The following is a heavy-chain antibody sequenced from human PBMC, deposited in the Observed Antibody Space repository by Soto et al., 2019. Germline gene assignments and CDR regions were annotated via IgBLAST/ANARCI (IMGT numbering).Heavy chain of an antibody. CDR2: ISYDGSNK. V-gene: IGHV3-33*05. J-gene: IGHJ6*02. Sequence: QVQLVESGGGVVQPGRSLRLSCAASAFTFSSYGMNWVRQAPGKGLEWVAVISYDGSNKYYADSVKSRFTIARDNSKNTLMLQMNILRAENTSVDYCARESHCSGGSCYCSGGYYYYGMDVWGQGTTVTV. CDR3: ARESHCSGGSCYCSGGYYYYGMDV. D-gene: IGHD2-15*01. CDR1: AFTFSSYG.